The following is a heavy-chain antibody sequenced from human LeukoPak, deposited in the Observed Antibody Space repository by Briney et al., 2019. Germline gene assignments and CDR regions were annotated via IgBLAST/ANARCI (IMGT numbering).Heavy chain of an antibody. Sequence: ASVKVSCKASGYTFTSYYMHWVRQAPGQGLEWMGIINPSGGSTSYAQKFQGRVTMTRDTSTSTVYMELSSLRSEDTAVYYCARDAQQYSGPHPLDYWGQGTLVTVSS. J-gene: IGHJ4*02. CDR1: GYTFTSYY. V-gene: IGHV1-46*01. D-gene: IGHD5-12*01. CDR3: ARDAQQYSGPHPLDY. CDR2: INPSGGST.